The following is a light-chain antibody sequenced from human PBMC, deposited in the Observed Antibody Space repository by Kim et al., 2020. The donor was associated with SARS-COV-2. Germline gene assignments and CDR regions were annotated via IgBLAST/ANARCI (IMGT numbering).Light chain of an antibody. Sequence: PGQRVTIACTGGSSSIGAGYDVPWYQQLPGTAPKLLIYGNSNRPSGVPDRFSGSKSGTSASLAITGLLAEDESDYYCQSWDSSHVVFGGGTQLTVL. CDR2: GNS. V-gene: IGLV1-40*01. CDR3: QSWDSSHVV. CDR1: SSSIGAGYD. J-gene: IGLJ2*01.